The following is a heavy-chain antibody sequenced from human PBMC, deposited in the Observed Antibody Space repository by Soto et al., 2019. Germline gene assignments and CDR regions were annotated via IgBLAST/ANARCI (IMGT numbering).Heavy chain of an antibody. CDR1: GYSFTSYW. CDR2: IYPGDSDT. Sequence: GESLKISCKGSGYSFTSYWIGWVRQMPGKGLEWMGIIYPGDSDTRYSPSFQGQVTISADKSISTAYLQWSSLKASDTAMYYCASATRNAITIFGLVINWGQGTLVTVSS. CDR3: ASATRNAITIFGLVIN. J-gene: IGHJ4*02. V-gene: IGHV5-51*01. D-gene: IGHD3-3*01.